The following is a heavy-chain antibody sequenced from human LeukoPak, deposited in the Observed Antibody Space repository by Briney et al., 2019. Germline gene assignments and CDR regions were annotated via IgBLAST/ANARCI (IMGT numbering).Heavy chain of an antibody. CDR2: IYTSGST. CDR1: GGSISSYY. V-gene: IGHV4-4*07. CDR3: ARDGLEYSFQDP. J-gene: IGHJ5*02. Sequence: SETLSLTCTVSGGSISSYYWSWIRQPAGNGLEWIGRIYTSGSTNYNPSLKSRVTMSVDTSKNQFSLKLSSVTAADTAVYYCARDGLEYSFQDPWGQGTLVTVPS. D-gene: IGHD6-6*01.